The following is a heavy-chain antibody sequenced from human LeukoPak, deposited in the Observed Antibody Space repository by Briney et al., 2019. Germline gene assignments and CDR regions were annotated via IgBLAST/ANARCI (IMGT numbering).Heavy chain of an antibody. J-gene: IGHJ5*02. CDR3: AGHMTGSLNWFDP. CDR1: GYSISSGYY. D-gene: IGHD2-15*01. Sequence: SETLSLTCAVSGYSISSGYYWGWIRQPPGKGLEWIGSIYYSGSTYYNPSLKSRVTISVDTSKNQFSLKLSSVTAADTAVYYCAGHMTGSLNWFDPWGQGTLVTVSP. CDR2: IYYSGST. V-gene: IGHV4-38-2*01.